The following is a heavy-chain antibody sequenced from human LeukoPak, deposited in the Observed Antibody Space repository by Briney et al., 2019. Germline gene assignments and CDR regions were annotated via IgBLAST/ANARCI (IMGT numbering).Heavy chain of an antibody. CDR2: ISYDGSNK. D-gene: IGHD3-10*01. V-gene: IGHV3-30-3*01. CDR1: GFTSSSYA. J-gene: IGHJ4*02. CDR3: ARDIPGVNVY. Sequence: GRSLRLSCAASGFTSSSYAIHWVRQAPGKGLEWVAVISYDGSNKYYADSVKGRFTISRDNSKNTLYLQMNSLRAEDTAVYYCARDIPGVNVYWGQGTLVTVSS.